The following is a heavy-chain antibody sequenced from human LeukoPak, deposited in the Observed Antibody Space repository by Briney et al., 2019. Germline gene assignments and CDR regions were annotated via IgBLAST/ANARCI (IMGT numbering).Heavy chain of an antibody. V-gene: IGHV3-21*01. J-gene: IGHJ6*04. CDR1: GFTFSSYA. D-gene: IGHD3-10*02. CDR3: AELGITMIGGV. Sequence: GGSLRLSCAASGFTFSSYAMSWVRQAPGKGLEWVSSISSSSSYIYYADSVKGRFTISRDNPKNMLYLQMNSLRAEDTAVYYCAELGITMIGGVWGKGTTVTISS. CDR2: ISSSSSYI.